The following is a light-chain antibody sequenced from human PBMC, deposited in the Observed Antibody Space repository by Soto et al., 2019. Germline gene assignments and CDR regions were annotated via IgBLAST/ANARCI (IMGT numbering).Light chain of an antibody. J-gene: IGKJ5*01. V-gene: IGKV3-15*01. CDR2: GAS. CDR3: QQYNNWPRT. CDR1: QSVSSN. Sequence: EIVITQSPATLSVSPGERSTLSCSASQSVSSNLAWYQQKPGQAPRLLIYGASTRATGIPARFSGSGSGTEFTLTISSLQSEDFAVYYCQQYNNWPRTFGQGTRLEI.